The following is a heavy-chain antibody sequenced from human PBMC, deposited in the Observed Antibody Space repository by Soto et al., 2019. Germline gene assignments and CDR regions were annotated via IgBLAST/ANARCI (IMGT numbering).Heavy chain of an antibody. CDR2: IYYSGST. J-gene: IGHJ3*02. V-gene: IGHV4-31*03. CDR3: ARVPFRAYYDFWSGPLEIPPHLDAFDI. CDR1: GCSISSGGYY. D-gene: IGHD3-3*01. Sequence: SLSLTCPVSGCSISSGGYYWSWIRQHPGKGLEWIGYIYYSGSTYYNPSLKSRVTISVDTSKNQFSLKLSSVTAADTAVYYCARVPFRAYYDFWSGPLEIPPHLDAFDIWGQGTMVTVSS.